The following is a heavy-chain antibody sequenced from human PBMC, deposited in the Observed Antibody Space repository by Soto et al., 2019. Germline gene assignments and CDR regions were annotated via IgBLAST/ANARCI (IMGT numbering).Heavy chain of an antibody. Sequence: GGSLRLSCAASGFTFSSYGMHWVRQAPGKGLEWVAVISYDGSNKYYADSVKGRFTISRDNSKNTLYLQMNSLRAEDTAVYYCAKGIASAVVVPAAIHWGQGTLVPVSS. J-gene: IGHJ4*02. CDR2: ISYDGSNK. CDR1: GFTFSSYG. CDR3: AKGIASAVVVPAAIH. V-gene: IGHV3-30*18. D-gene: IGHD2-2*02.